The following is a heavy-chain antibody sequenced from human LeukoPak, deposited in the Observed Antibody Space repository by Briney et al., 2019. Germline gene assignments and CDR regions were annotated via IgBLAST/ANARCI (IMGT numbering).Heavy chain of an antibody. CDR2: VYHRGTT. CDR1: GYSITSGSY. CDR3: ARFADTNYDAFDI. V-gene: IGHV4-38-2*02. Sequence: SETLSLTCTVSGYSITSGSYWGWIRQPLGKGLEWIANVYHRGTTYYNPSLKSRLTISVDTSKNHFSLRLSSLSAADTAIYYCARFADTNYDAFDIWGQGTLVTVSS. J-gene: IGHJ3*02. D-gene: IGHD4-11*01.